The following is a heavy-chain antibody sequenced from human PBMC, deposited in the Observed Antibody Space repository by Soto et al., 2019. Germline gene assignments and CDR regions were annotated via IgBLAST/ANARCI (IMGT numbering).Heavy chain of an antibody. CDR2: IYYSGST. D-gene: IGHD6-6*01. CDR1: GGSISSGDCY. Sequence: PSETLSLTCTVSGGSISSGDCYWSWIRQPPGKGLEWIGYIYYSGSTYYNPPLKSRVTISVDTSKNQFSLKLSSVTAADTAVYYCARERPDGARLDPWGQGTLVTVSS. J-gene: IGHJ5*02. CDR3: ARERPDGARLDP. V-gene: IGHV4-30-4*01.